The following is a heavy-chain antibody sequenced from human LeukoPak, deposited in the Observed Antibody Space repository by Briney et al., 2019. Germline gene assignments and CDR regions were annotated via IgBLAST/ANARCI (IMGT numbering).Heavy chain of an antibody. CDR1: GFTFSSYA. J-gene: IGHJ4*02. V-gene: IGHV3-64*01. D-gene: IGHD3-9*01. CDR2: ISSNGGST. CDR3: ARGDDIFDY. Sequence: GGSLRLSCAASGFTFSSYAMLWVRQAPGRGLEYVSAISSNGGSTYYTNSVGGRFTISREIPKNMLYLQMSSLRAEDMAVYYCARGDDIFDYWGEGTLVTVSS.